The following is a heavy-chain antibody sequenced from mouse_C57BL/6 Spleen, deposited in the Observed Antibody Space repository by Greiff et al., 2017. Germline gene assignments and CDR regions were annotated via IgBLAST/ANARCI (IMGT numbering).Heavy chain of an antibody. CDR2: ISSGSSTI. V-gene: IGHV5-17*01. D-gene: IGHD2-5*01. Sequence: EVKLVESGGGLVKPGGSLKLSCAASGFTFSDYGMHWVRQAPEKGLEWVAYISSGSSTIYYADTVKGRFTISRDNAKNTLFLQMTSLWSEDTAMYYCARAYYSNRFAYWGQGTLVTVSA. CDR3: ARAYYSNRFAY. CDR1: GFTFSDYG. J-gene: IGHJ3*01.